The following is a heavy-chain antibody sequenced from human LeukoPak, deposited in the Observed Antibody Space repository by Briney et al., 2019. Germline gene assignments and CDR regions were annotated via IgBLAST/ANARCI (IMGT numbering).Heavy chain of an antibody. D-gene: IGHD1-26*01. J-gene: IGHJ5*02. CDR1: GFTFSSYG. V-gene: IGHV3-30*18. CDR2: ISYDGSNK. Sequence: GGSLRLSCAASGFTFSSYGMHWVRQAPGKGLEWVAVISYDGSNKYYADSVKGRFTISRDNSKNTLYLQMNSLRAEDMAVYYCAKSNRPVGATTWPWFDPWGQGTLVTVSS. CDR3: AKSNRPVGATTWPWFDP.